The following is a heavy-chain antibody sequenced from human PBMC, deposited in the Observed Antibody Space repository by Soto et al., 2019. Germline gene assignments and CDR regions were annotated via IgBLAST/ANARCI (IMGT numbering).Heavy chain of an antibody. CDR1: GYTFTGYY. Sequence: GASVKVSCKASGYTFTGYYMHWVRQAPGQGLEWMGWINPNSGGTNYAQKFQGWVTMTRDTSISTAYMELSRLRSDDTAVYYCAREQPGYSYGFGPNWFDPWGQGTLVTVSS. D-gene: IGHD5-18*01. J-gene: IGHJ5*02. CDR3: AREQPGYSYGFGPNWFDP. V-gene: IGHV1-2*04. CDR2: INPNSGGT.